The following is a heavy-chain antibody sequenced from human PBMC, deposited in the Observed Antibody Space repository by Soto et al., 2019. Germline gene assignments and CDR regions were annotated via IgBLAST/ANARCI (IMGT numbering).Heavy chain of an antibody. Sequence: SETLSLTCSVSGGSISSSSYFWGWIRQPPGKGLEWIGSIYYSGSTYYNPSLKSRVTVSVDTSKNQFSLKLSSVTAADTAVYFCVRLDGGLDYYYYGMAVWGQGTTVTGSS. CDR3: VRLDGGLDYYYYGMAV. J-gene: IGHJ6*02. CDR2: IYYSGST. D-gene: IGHD2-15*01. CDR1: GGSISSSSYF. V-gene: IGHV4-39*01.